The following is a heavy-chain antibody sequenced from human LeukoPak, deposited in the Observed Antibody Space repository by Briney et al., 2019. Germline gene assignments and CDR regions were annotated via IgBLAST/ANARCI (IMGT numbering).Heavy chain of an antibody. D-gene: IGHD4-17*01. V-gene: IGHV1-18*01. J-gene: IGHJ4*02. CDR3: ARTHTNDYGDYALRYAFDY. CDR2: ISAYNGNT. Sequence: HVASVRVSCKASGYTFSNYGISWVQQAPGQGLEWMGWISAYNGNTNYAQNFQGRVTMTTDTSTSTAYMELRSLRSDDTAMYYCARTHTNDYGDYALRYAFDYWGQGTLVTVSS. CDR1: GYTFSNYG.